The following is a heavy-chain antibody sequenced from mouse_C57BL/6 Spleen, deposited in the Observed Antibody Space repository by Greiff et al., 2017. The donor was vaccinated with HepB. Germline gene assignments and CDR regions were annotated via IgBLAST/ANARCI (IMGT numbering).Heavy chain of an antibody. J-gene: IGHJ2*01. D-gene: IGHD2-2*01. CDR3: ARTTMVTTFFDY. CDR1: GYTFTSYG. V-gene: IGHV1-81*01. CDR2: IYPRSGNT. Sequence: VQGVESGAELARPGASVKLSCKASGYTFTSYGISWVKQRTGQGLEWIGEIYPRSGNTYYNEKFKGKATLTADKSSSTAYMELRSLTSEDSAVYFCARTTMVTTFFDYWGQGTTLTVSS.